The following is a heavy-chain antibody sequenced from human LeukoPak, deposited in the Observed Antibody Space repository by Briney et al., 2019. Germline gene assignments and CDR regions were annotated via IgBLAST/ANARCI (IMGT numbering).Heavy chain of an antibody. Sequence: ASVKVSCKASGGTFSSYAINWVRQATGQGLEWMGWMNPNSGNTGYAQKFQGRVTMTRNTSISTAYMELSSLRSEDTAVYYCARGTYGYDAFDIWGQGTMVTVSS. D-gene: IGHD4-17*01. V-gene: IGHV1-8*02. J-gene: IGHJ3*02. CDR1: GGTFSSYA. CDR3: ARGTYGYDAFDI. CDR2: MNPNSGNT.